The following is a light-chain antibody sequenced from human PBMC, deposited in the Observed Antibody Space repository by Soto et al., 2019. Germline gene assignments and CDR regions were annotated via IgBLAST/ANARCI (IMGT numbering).Light chain of an antibody. CDR1: QGISSY. Sequence: DIQLTQSPSFLSASVGDRVTITCRASQGISSYLAWYQQKPGKAPKLLIYAASTLQSGVPSRFSGSGSGTEFTLTISSLQPEDFATYYCQQSDDLPTFGQGTRLEIK. J-gene: IGKJ5*01. V-gene: IGKV1-9*01. CDR2: AAS. CDR3: QQSDDLPT.